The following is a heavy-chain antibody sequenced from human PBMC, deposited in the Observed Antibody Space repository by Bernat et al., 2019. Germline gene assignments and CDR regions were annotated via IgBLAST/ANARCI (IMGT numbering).Heavy chain of an antibody. Sequence: EVQLVESGGGLVQPGGSLRLSCAASGFTFSSYSMNWVRQAPGKGLEWVSSISSSSSYIYYADSVKGRFTISRDNAKNSLYLQMNSLRAEDTAVYYCARFHYYGSGRIPDAFDIWGQGTMVTVSS. CDR3: ARFHYYGSGRIPDAFDI. V-gene: IGHV3-21*01. CDR1: GFTFSSYS. CDR2: ISSSSSYI. J-gene: IGHJ3*02. D-gene: IGHD3-10*01.